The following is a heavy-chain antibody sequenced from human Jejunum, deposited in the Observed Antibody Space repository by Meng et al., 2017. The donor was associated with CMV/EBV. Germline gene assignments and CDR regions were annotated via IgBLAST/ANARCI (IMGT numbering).Heavy chain of an antibody. CDR2: ISGSGGTT. D-gene: IGHD3-22*01. Sequence: YAMTWVRQAPGKGLEWVSAISGSGGTTYYADSVKGRFTISRDNSKNTLYLQMNSLRAEDTAVYYCAKDSVPTYYDSMRLQYFFDYWGQGTLVTVSS. V-gene: IGHV3-23*01. CDR3: AKDSVPTYYDSMRLQYFFDY. J-gene: IGHJ4*02. CDR1: YA.